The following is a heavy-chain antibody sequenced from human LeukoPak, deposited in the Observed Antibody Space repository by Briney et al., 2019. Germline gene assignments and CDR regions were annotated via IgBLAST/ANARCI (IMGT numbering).Heavy chain of an antibody. CDR1: GGSISSSNW. V-gene: IGHV4-4*02. D-gene: IGHD1-26*01. J-gene: IGHJ4*02. Sequence: SGTLSLTCAVSGGSISSSNWWSWVRQPPGKGLEWIGEIYHGGSTNYNPSLKSRVTISVDKSKNQFSLKLSSVTAADTAVYYCARSRSEYSGSYYFYWGQGTLVTVSS. CDR3: ARSRSEYSGSYYFY. CDR2: IYHGGST.